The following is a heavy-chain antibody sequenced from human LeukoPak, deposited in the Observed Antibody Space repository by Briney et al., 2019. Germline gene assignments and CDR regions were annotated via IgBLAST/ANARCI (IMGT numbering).Heavy chain of an antibody. J-gene: IGHJ5*02. CDR1: GYTFTGYY. CDR3: ARDFSIAAREGWFDP. D-gene: IGHD6-6*01. V-gene: IGHV1-2*02. Sequence: ASVTVSCKASGYTFTGYYMHWVRQAPGQGLEWMGWINPNSGGTNYAQKFQGRVTMTRDTSISTAYMELSRLRSDDTAVYYCARDFSIAAREGWFDPWGQGTLVTVS. CDR2: INPNSGGT.